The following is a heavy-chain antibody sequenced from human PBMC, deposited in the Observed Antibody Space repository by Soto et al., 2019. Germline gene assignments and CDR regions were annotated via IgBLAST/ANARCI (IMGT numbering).Heavy chain of an antibody. J-gene: IGHJ4*02. CDR3: ARAGRYFDWSRDGYYLDY. CDR1: GGSISSYY. V-gene: IGHV4-59*01. Sequence: QVQLQESGPGLVKPSETLSLTCTVSGGSISSYYWSWIRQPPGKGLEWIGYIYYSGSTNYNPSLKSRVTISVDTSKNQFSLKLSSVTAADTAVYYCARAGRYFDWSRDGYYLDYWGQGTLVTVSS. D-gene: IGHD3-9*01. CDR2: IYYSGST.